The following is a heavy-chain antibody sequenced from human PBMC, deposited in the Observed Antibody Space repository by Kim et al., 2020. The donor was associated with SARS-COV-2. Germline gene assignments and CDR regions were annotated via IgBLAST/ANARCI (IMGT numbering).Heavy chain of an antibody. CDR2: FDPEDGET. Sequence: ASVKVSCKVSGYTLTELSMHWVRQAPGKGLEWMGGFDPEDGETIYAQKFQGRVTMTEDTSTDTAYMELSSLRSEDTAVYYCATFQPRVVPAVISFIGAYYYYYGMDVWGQGTTVTVSS. D-gene: IGHD2-2*02. CDR1: GYTLTELS. CDR3: ATFQPRVVPAVISFIGAYYYYYGMDV. J-gene: IGHJ6*02. V-gene: IGHV1-24*01.